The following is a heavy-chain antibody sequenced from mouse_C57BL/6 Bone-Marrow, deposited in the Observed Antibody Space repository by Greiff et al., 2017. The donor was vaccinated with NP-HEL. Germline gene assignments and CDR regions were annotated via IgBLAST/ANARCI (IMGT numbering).Heavy chain of an antibody. V-gene: IGHV1-54*01. D-gene: IGHD1-1*01. J-gene: IGHJ4*01. CDR3: TRLGDYYGSSPYYYAMDY. CDR2: INPGSGGT. CDR1: GYAFTNYL. Sequence: VQLQQSGAELVRPGTSVKVSCKASGYAFTNYLIEWVKQRPGQGLEWIGVINPGSGGTNYNEKFKGKATLTADKSSSTAYMQLSILASEDAAVYFCTRLGDYYGSSPYYYAMDYWGQGTSVTVSS.